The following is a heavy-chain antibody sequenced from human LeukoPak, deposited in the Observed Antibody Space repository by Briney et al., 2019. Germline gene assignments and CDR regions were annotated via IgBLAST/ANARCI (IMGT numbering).Heavy chain of an antibody. CDR3: AKAPTIEMATTSYYFDY. V-gene: IGHV3-9*01. CDR2: ISWNSGSI. Sequence: GRSLRLFCAASGFTFDDYAMHWVRQAPGKGLEWVSGISWNSGSIGYADSVKGRFTISRDNAKNSLYLQMNSLRAEDTALYYCAKAPTIEMATTSYYFDYWGQGTLVTVSS. CDR1: GFTFDDYA. J-gene: IGHJ4*02. D-gene: IGHD5-24*01.